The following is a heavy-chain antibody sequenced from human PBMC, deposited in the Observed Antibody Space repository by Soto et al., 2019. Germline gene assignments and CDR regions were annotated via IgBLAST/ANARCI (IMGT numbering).Heavy chain of an antibody. CDR2: IIPIFGTA. CDR1: GGTFSSYA. J-gene: IGHJ3*02. CDR3: ATYCSGGSCYSLWSFDI. Sequence: QVQLVQSGAEVKKPGSSVKVSCKASGGTFSSYAISWVRQAPGQGLEWMGGIIPIFGTANYAQKFQGRVTITADESTSTAYIELSSLRSEDTAVYYCATYCSGGSCYSLWSFDIWGQGTMVTVSS. V-gene: IGHV1-69*01. D-gene: IGHD2-15*01.